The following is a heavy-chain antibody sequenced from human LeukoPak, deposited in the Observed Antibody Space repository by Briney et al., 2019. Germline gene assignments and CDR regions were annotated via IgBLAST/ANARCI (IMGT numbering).Heavy chain of an antibody. CDR2: INPNSGGT. D-gene: IGHD1-26*01. V-gene: IGHV1-2*06. CDR1: AYTFTGYY. J-gene: IGHJ4*02. Sequence: ASVKVSCTASAYTFTGYYMHWVRQAPGQGLEWMGRINPNSGGTNYAQKFHGRVTMTRDTAISKAYMELSRLRSDATAVSYCSIDVGATTAGVYWGQGTLVTVSS. CDR3: SIDVGATTAGVY.